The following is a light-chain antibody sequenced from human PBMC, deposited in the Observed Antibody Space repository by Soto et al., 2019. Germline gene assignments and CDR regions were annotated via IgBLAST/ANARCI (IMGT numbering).Light chain of an antibody. CDR2: SNN. V-gene: IGLV1-44*01. CDR3: AAWDDSLNVVV. J-gene: IGLJ2*01. Sequence: QSVLTQPPSAYGTPGQRVTISCSGSSSNIGSNTVNWYQQLPGTAPKLLIYSNNQRPSGVPDRFSGSKSGTSASLAISGLQSEDEADYYCAAWDDSLNVVVFGGGTKLTVL. CDR1: SSNIGSNT.